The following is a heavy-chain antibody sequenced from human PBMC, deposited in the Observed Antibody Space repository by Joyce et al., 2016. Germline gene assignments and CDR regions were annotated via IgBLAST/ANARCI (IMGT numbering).Heavy chain of an antibody. CDR1: GFTFSTYA. CDR2: ISGSGRTT. D-gene: IGHD3-10*01. V-gene: IGHV3-23*01. Sequence: EVQLLESGGGFVQPGGSLRLSCAASGFTFSTYAITWVRQAPGKGRDWVSFISGSGRTTYYTDSVKNRFAISRDTPKNTLYLQMNSLRVDDTAIYYCVKCRGAGLVPTYHFDSWGQGTLVTISS. CDR3: VKCRGAGLVPTYHFDS. J-gene: IGHJ4*02.